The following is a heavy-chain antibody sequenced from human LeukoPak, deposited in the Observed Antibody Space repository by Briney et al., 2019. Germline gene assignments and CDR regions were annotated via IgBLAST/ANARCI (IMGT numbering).Heavy chain of an antibody. D-gene: IGHD1-7*01. CDR2: ITFDGNNK. J-gene: IGHJ4*02. Sequence: GGSLRLSCAASGFTFSGFGMHWVRQAPGKGLEWVGVITFDGNNKYFADSVRGRFTISRDNSKKTLYLQMNSLRVEDTAVYYCARGPRYNWNSNYFPFDYWGQGTLVTVSS. V-gene: IGHV3-30*12. CDR1: GFTFSGFG. CDR3: ARGPRYNWNSNYFPFDY.